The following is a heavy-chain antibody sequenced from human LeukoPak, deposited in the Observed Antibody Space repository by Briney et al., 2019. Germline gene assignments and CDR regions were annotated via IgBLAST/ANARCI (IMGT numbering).Heavy chain of an antibody. Sequence: ASVKVSCKASGYTFTCYYMHWVRQAPGQGLEWMGWINPNSGGTNYAQKFQGRVTMTRDTSISTAYMELSRLRSDDTAVYYCARGVTIFGVGYYYGMDVWGQGTTVTVSS. CDR3: ARGVTIFGVGYYYGMDV. V-gene: IGHV1-2*02. D-gene: IGHD3-3*01. CDR1: GYTFTCYY. J-gene: IGHJ6*02. CDR2: INPNSGGT.